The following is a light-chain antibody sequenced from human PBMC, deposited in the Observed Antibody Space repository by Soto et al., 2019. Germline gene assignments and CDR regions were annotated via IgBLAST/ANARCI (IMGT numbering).Light chain of an antibody. V-gene: IGLV2-8*01. CDR1: SSDVGGYNY. Sequence: QSALTQPPSASGSPGQSVTISCTGTSSDVGGYNYVSWYQQHPGKAPKLMIYEVSKRPSGVPDRFSGSKSGNTASLTVSGIQAEDEADYYCSSYAGSNNWNFGTGTKRTVL. J-gene: IGLJ1*01. CDR3: SSYAGSNNWN. CDR2: EVS.